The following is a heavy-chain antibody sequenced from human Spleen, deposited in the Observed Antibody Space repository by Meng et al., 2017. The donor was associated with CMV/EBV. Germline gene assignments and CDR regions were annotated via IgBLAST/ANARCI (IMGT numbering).Heavy chain of an antibody. Sequence: SGPTLVKPTQTLTLTCTFSGFSLSTRGLGVGWIRQPPGKALEWLALIYWNDDKRYRPSLESRLTITKDTSKNQVVLTMTKMDPVDTATYYCGNFDYWGQGMLVTVSS. V-gene: IGHV2-5*01. CDR1: GFSLSTRGLG. CDR3: GNFDY. CDR2: IYWNDDK. J-gene: IGHJ4*02.